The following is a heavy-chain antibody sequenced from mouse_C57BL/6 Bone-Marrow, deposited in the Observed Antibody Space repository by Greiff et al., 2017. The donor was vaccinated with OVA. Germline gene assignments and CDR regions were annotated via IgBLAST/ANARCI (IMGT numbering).Heavy chain of an antibody. J-gene: IGHJ4*01. D-gene: IGHD2-13*01. V-gene: IGHV2-6-1*01. Sequence: VQGVESGPGLVAPSQSLSITCTVSGFSLTSYGVHWVRQPPGKGLEWLVVIWSDGSTTYNSALKSRLSISKDNSKSQVFLKMNSLQTDDTAMYYCARHNGDYCPGSAMDYWGQGTSVTVSS. CDR3: ARHNGDYCPGSAMDY. CDR2: IWSDGST. CDR1: GFSLTSYG.